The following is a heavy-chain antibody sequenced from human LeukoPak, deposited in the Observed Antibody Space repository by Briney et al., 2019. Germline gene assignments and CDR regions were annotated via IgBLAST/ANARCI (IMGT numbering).Heavy chain of an antibody. CDR2: LNPNSGAT. CDR3: ARGCSSGWYVGH. Sequence: ASVKVSCKASGYTFTDYYFQWVRQAPGQGLEWLGWLNPNSGATKYAEKFQGKVTMTRDTSISTAYMELSRLRSDDTAVYYCARGCSSGWYVGHWGQGTLVTVSS. D-gene: IGHD6-19*01. V-gene: IGHV1-2*02. J-gene: IGHJ5*02. CDR1: GYTFTDYY.